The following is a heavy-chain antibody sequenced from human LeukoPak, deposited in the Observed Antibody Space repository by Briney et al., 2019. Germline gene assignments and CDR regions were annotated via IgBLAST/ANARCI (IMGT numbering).Heavy chain of an antibody. D-gene: IGHD6-25*01. CDR3: ARDSWSSRGAFDI. J-gene: IGHJ3*02. Sequence: GGSLRLSCAASGFTFDDYAMHWVRQAPGKGLEWVSGISWNSGSIGYADSVKGRFTISRDNAKNSLYLQMNSLRAEDTALYYCARDSWSSRGAFDIWGQGTMVTVS. CDR1: GFTFDDYA. CDR2: ISWNSGSI. V-gene: IGHV3-9*01.